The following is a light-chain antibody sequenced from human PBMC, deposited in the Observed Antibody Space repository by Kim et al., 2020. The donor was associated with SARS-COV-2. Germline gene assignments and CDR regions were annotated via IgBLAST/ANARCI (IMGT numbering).Light chain of an antibody. Sequence: EIVLTQSPGTLSLSPGERATLSCRASQPVSSVYLSWYQQKPGRAPRLLIYSAVTRATGIPDRFSGSGSGTDLTLTISRLEPEDFAVYYCQQFGGASLYIFGQGTKLEI. CDR3: QQFGGASLYI. J-gene: IGKJ2*01. V-gene: IGKV3-20*01. CDR1: QPVSSVY. CDR2: SAV.